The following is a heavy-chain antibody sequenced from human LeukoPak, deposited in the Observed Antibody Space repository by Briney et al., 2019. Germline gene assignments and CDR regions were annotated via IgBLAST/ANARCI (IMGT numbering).Heavy chain of an antibody. CDR3: ARAGRFGDGIIDY. Sequence: SETLSLTCAVSGGSISSGGYSWSWIRQPPGKGLEWIGYIYHSGSTYYNPSLKSRVTISVDRSKNQFSLKLSSVTAADTAAYYCARAGRFGDGIIDYWGQGTLVTVSS. V-gene: IGHV4-30-2*01. CDR1: GGSISSGGYS. CDR2: IYHSGST. D-gene: IGHD3-10*01. J-gene: IGHJ4*02.